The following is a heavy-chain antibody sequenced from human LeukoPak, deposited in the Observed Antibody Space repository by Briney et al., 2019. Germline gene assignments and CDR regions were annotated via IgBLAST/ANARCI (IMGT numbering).Heavy chain of an antibody. V-gene: IGHV3-48*03. CDR3: ARDSGNYLDAFDI. Sequence: GVSLRLSCAASGFTFSSYEMNWVRQAPGKGLEWGSYISSSGSTIYYADSVKGRFTISRDNAKNSLYLQMNSLRAEDTAVYYCARDSGNYLDAFDIWGQGTMVTVSS. D-gene: IGHD1-7*01. CDR2: ISSSGSTI. J-gene: IGHJ3*02. CDR1: GFTFSSYE.